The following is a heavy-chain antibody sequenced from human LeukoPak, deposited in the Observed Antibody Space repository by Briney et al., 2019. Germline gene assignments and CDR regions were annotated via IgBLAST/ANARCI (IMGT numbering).Heavy chain of an antibody. Sequence: GASVKVSCKVSGYTLTELSMHWVRQAPGKGLEWMGGFDPEDGETIYAQKFQGRVTMTEDTSTDTAYMGLSSLRSEDTAVYYCATAYYYDSSGYYYFDYWGQGTLVTVSS. V-gene: IGHV1-24*01. J-gene: IGHJ4*02. D-gene: IGHD3-22*01. CDR3: ATAYYYDSSGYYYFDY. CDR2: FDPEDGET. CDR1: GYTLTELS.